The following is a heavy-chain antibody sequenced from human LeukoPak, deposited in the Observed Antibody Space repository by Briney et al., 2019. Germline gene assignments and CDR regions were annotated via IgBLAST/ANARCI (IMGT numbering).Heavy chain of an antibody. CDR2: IYYSGST. CDR3: ARTSAVAGPNAFDY. J-gene: IGHJ4*02. Sequence: PSETLSLTCTVSGGSISSYYWSWIRQPPGKGLEWIGYIYYSGSTNYNPSLKSRVTIPVDTSKNQFSLKLSSVTAADTAVYYCARTSAVAGPNAFDYWGQGTLVTVSS. D-gene: IGHD6-19*01. V-gene: IGHV4-59*01. CDR1: GGSISSYY.